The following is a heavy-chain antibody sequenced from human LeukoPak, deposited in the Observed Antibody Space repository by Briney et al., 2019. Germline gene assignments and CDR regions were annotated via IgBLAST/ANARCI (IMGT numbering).Heavy chain of an antibody. V-gene: IGHV3-15*01. Sequence: GPLRLSCAASGFPFSNAWMTWVRQAPGKGLEGVGRIKRKTAGGTIDYAAPVKGRLTISRDDSKNTLYLQMNSLKTEDTAVYYCTTGESMVGSTIHIRWADWGQGTLVTVSS. CDR2: IKRKTAGGTI. J-gene: IGHJ4*02. CDR1: GFPFSNAW. CDR3: TTGESMVGSTIHIRWAD. D-gene: IGHD1-26*01.